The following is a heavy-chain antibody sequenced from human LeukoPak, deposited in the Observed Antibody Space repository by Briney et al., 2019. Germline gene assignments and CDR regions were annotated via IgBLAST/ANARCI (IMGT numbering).Heavy chain of an antibody. CDR2: INPNSGGT. D-gene: IGHD6-19*01. V-gene: IGHV1-2*06. CDR1: GGTFSSYA. J-gene: IGHJ6*02. CDR3: ARDMGEREYSSGWYGWYYYYGMDV. Sequence: ASVKVSCKASGGTFSSYAISWVRQAPGQGLEWMGRINPNSGGTNYARKFQGRVTMTRATSISTAYMELSRLRSDDTAVYYRARDMGEREYSSGWYGWYYYYGMDVWGQGTTVTVSS.